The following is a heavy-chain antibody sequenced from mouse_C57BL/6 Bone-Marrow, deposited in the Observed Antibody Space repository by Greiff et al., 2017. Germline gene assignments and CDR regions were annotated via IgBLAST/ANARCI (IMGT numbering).Heavy chain of an antibody. CDR3: ARRDSSGPFAY. J-gene: IGHJ3*01. D-gene: IGHD3-2*02. CDR2: ISSGGSYT. CDR1: GFTFSSYG. V-gene: IGHV5-6*02. Sequence: EVKLVESGGDLVKPGGSLKFSCAASGFTFSSYGMSWVRQTPDKRLEWVATISSGGSYTYYPDSVKGRFTISRDNAKNTLYLQMSSLKSEDTAMYYCARRDSSGPFAYWGQGTLVTVSA.